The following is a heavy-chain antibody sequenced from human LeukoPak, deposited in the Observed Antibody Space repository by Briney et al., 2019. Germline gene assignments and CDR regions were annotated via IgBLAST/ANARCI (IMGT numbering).Heavy chain of an antibody. D-gene: IGHD6-19*01. J-gene: IGHJ6*03. CDR1: GDSISSSSYY. CDR2: IYYSGDT. Sequence: PSETLSLTCTVSGDSISSSSYYWGWIRQPPGRGLEWIGRIYYSGDTYYNPSLKSRRVTISVDTSKNQFSLRLSSVTAADTAVYYCARHQWHYYYYMGVWGKGSTVTVSS. CDR3: ARHQWHYYYYMGV. V-gene: IGHV4-39*01.